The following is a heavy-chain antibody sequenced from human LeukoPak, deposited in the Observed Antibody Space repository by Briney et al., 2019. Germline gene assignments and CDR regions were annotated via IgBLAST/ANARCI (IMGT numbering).Heavy chain of an antibody. Sequence: SETLSLTCTVSGGSISSYYWSWIRQPAGKGLEWIGRIYTSESTNYNPSLKSRVTISVDTSKKQFSLKLSSVTAADTAVYYCARSEWARDAFDIWGQGTMVTVSS. J-gene: IGHJ3*02. V-gene: IGHV4-4*07. CDR3: ARSEWARDAFDI. CDR2: IYTSEST. D-gene: IGHD2-8*01. CDR1: GGSISSYY.